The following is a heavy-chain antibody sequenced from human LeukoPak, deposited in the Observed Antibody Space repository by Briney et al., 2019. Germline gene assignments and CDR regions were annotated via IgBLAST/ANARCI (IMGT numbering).Heavy chain of an antibody. CDR2: ISGSGGST. J-gene: IGHJ6*04. V-gene: IGHV3-23*01. CDR3: TKGVTGYCSSTSCYSMDV. D-gene: IGHD2-2*01. Sequence: GGSLRLSCAASGFTFSSYAMSWVRQAPGKGLEWVSAISGSGGSTYYADSVKGRFTISRDNSKNTLYLQMNSLRAEDTAVYYCTKGVTGYCSSTSCYSMDVWGKGTTVTVSS. CDR1: GFTFSSYA.